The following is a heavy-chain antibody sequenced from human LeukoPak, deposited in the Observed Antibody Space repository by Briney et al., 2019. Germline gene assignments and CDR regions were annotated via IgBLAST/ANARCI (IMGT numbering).Heavy chain of an antibody. CDR3: ARDLGQYYDTSDNWFDP. D-gene: IGHD3-22*01. Sequence: GGSLRLSCAASGFIVSTNYMSWVRQAPGKGLEWVTVIYSGGSTFYADSVKGRFIISRDKSKNTLNLQMNSLRAEDTAVYYCARDLGQYYDTSDNWFDPWGQGTLVTVSS. CDR1: GFIVSTNY. CDR2: IYSGGST. J-gene: IGHJ5*02. V-gene: IGHV3-53*01.